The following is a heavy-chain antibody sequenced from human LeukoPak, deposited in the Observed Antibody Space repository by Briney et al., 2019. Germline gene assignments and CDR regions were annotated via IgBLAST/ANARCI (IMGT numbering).Heavy chain of an antibody. CDR2: ISGSGGST. CDR3: VKWIARAADESRIEDEYFQH. J-gene: IGHJ1*01. V-gene: IGHV3-23*01. CDR1: GFTFSSYA. Sequence: HPGGSLRLSCAASGFTFSSYAMSWVRQAPGKGLEWVSAISGSGGSTYYADSVKGRFTISRDNSKNTLYLQMNSLRAEDTAVYYCVKWIARAADESRIEDEYFQHWGQGTLVTVSS. D-gene: IGHD6-13*01.